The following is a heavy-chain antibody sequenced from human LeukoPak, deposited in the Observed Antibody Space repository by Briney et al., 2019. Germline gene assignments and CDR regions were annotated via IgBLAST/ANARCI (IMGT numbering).Heavy chain of an antibody. V-gene: IGHV3-30-3*01. CDR2: ISYDGSNK. Sequence: GGSVRLSCAASGFTFSSYAMHWVRQAPGKGLEWVAVISYDGSNKYYADSVKGRFTISRDNSKNTLYLQMNSLRAEDTAVYYCARVGYSSGWYFDYWGQGTLVTVSS. D-gene: IGHD6-19*01. CDR1: GFTFSSYA. CDR3: ARVGYSSGWYFDY. J-gene: IGHJ4*02.